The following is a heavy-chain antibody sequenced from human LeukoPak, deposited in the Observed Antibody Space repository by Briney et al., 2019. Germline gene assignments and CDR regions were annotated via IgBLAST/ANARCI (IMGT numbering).Heavy chain of an antibody. Sequence: SETLSLTCTVSGGSVTTTSYYWGWIRQPPGKGLEWIGSFYYTGNTYNNPSLKSRVTISVDSSKNQFSLTLTSVTAADTAVYYCAREGGSGNYDFGYWGQETLVTVSS. D-gene: IGHD1-26*01. CDR3: AREGGSGNYDFGY. CDR2: FYYTGNT. CDR1: GGSVTTTSYY. J-gene: IGHJ4*02. V-gene: IGHV4-39*02.